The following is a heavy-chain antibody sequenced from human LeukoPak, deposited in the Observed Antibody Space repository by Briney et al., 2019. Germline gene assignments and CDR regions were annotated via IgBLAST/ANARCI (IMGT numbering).Heavy chain of an antibody. CDR1: GGSISFYY. CDR3: ARVPFWSGYYPFDY. D-gene: IGHD3-3*01. Sequence: SETLSLTCTVSGGSISFYYWSWIRQPPGKGLEWIGEINHSGSTNYNPSLKSRVTISVATSKNRFSLKLSSVTAADTAVYYCARVPFWSGYYPFDYWGQGTLVTVSS. CDR2: INHSGST. J-gene: IGHJ4*02. V-gene: IGHV4-34*01.